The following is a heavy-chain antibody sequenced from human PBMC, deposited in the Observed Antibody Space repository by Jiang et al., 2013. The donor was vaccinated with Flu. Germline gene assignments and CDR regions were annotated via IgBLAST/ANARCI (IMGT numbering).Heavy chain of an antibody. CDR2: IYYTGST. Sequence: GPGLVKPSETLSLTCTVSGGSISSSSYHWGWIRQPPGKGLEWIATIYYTGSTYYNPSLKSRVTISVDTSKNQFSLRLSSVTAAGTAVYFCARDCRVISPGGRQNWDFDLWGRGTLVTVSS. CDR1: GGSISSSSYH. D-gene: IGHD3-16*01. V-gene: IGHV4-39*07. CDR3: ARDCRVISPGGRQNWDFDL. J-gene: IGHJ2*01.